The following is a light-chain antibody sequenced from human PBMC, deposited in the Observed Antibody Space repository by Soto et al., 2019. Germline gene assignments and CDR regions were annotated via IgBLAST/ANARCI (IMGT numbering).Light chain of an antibody. CDR1: LSVSKN. CDR2: AAS. CDR3: QQYSAWPRT. V-gene: IGKV3-15*01. J-gene: IGKJ1*01. Sequence: ESVMTQSPATLSDSPGESVTLYCRAGLSVSKNLAWYQQRPGQAPRLLMYAASTRPTGIPARFNGGGSGTEFTLTISSLQAEDFAVYYCQQYSAWPRTFGQGTRVEV.